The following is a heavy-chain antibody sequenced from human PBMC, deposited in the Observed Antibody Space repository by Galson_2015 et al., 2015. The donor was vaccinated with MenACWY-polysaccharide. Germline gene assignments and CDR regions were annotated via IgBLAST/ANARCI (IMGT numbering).Heavy chain of an antibody. Sequence: TGKSLEWIGRIHTNGITDYNPSLKGRVIMSVDPSKDQFSLQLTSVTAADTAVYYCARGRETTFNHWGQGAQVAVS. CDR3: ARGRETTFNH. V-gene: IGHV4-4*07. D-gene: IGHD4-11*01. J-gene: IGHJ5*02. CDR2: IHTNGIT.